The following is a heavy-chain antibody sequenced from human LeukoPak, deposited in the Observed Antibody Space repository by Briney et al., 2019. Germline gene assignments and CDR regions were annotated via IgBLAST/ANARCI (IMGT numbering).Heavy chain of an antibody. V-gene: IGHV4-39*01. D-gene: IGHD3-22*01. Sequence: SETLSLTCTVSGGSISSSSYYWGWIRQPPGKGLEWIGSIYYSGSTYYNPSLKSRVTISVDTSKNQFSLKLSSVTAADTAVYYCARHIYDSSGYYSDYWGQGTLVTVSS. CDR3: ARHIYDSSGYYSDY. J-gene: IGHJ4*02. CDR1: GGSISSSSYY. CDR2: IYYSGST.